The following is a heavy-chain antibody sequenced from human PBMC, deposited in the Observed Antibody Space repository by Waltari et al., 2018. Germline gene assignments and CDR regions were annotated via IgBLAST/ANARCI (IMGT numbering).Heavy chain of an antibody. CDR1: GFTFGDYA. V-gene: IGHV3-49*04. J-gene: IGHJ4*02. CDR2: IRSKAYGGTT. D-gene: IGHD3-22*01. CDR3: TRMDSSGYELRPFDY. Sequence: EVQLVESGGGLVQPGRSLSLSCTASGFTFGDYAMSWVRKAPGKGLEWVGFIRSKAYGGTTEYAASVKGRFTISRDDSKSIAYLQMNSLKTEDTAVYYCTRMDSSGYELRPFDYWGQGTLVTVSS.